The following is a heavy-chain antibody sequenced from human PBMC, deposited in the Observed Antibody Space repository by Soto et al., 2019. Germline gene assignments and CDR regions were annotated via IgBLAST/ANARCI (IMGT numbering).Heavy chain of an antibody. D-gene: IGHD2-15*01. CDR1: GYTFTSYA. CDR3: ARDRAYCSGGSCYSTLYNWFDP. Sequence: GASVKGSCKASGYTFTSYAMHWVRQAPGQRLEWMGWINAGNGNTKYSQKFQGRVTITRDTSASTAYMELSSLRSEDTAVYYCARDRAYCSGGSCYSTLYNWFDPWGQGTLVTVSS. V-gene: IGHV1-3*01. J-gene: IGHJ5*02. CDR2: INAGNGNT.